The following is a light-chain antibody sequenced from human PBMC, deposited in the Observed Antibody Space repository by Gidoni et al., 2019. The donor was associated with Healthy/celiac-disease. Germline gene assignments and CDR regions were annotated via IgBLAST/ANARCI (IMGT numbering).Light chain of an antibody. CDR1: QSVSSSY. CDR3: QQYGSSPLFT. CDR2: GAS. Sequence: EIVLTQSPGTLSLSPGERATLSCRASQSVSSSYLAWYQQKPGKAPRLLIYGASSRATGIPDRFSGSGSGTDFTLTISRLEHEDVAVYYCQQYGSSPLFTFGPGTKVDIK. V-gene: IGKV3-20*01. J-gene: IGKJ3*01.